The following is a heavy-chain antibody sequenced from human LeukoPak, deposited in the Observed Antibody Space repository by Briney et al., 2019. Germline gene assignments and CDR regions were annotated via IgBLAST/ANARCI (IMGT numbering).Heavy chain of an antibody. Sequence: ASVTVSCTVSGYTLTELSMHWVRHAPGKGHEWMGGFDTKDGETIYAQKFRGRVTMTEDTSTDAAYMGLSSLRSEDTAVYYCETLAGVRGVIANNYFDYWGQASLVTAYS. V-gene: IGHV1-24*01. CDR2: FDTKDGET. J-gene: IGHJ4*01. CDR3: ETLAGVRGVIANNYFDY. D-gene: IGHD3-10*01. CDR1: GYTLTELS.